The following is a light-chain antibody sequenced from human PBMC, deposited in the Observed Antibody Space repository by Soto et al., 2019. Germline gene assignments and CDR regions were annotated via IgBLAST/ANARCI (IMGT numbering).Light chain of an antibody. V-gene: IGKV2-28*01. CDR1: QSLLHSNGYDS. J-gene: IGKJ4*01. Sequence: DIVMTQSPLSLPVTPGEPASISCRSSQSLLHSNGYDSLDWYLQKPGQSPQLLIYLGSNRASGVPDRFSGSGSGTDFTLKISRVEAEDVGVDYCMQAVKTPGTFGGWTKVEIK. CDR2: LGS. CDR3: MQAVKTPGT.